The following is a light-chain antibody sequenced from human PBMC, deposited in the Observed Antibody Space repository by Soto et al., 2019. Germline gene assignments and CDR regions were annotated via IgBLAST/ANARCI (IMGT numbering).Light chain of an antibody. J-gene: IGLJ3*02. CDR2: DDN. CDR3: YSTGSSGNHRV. CDR1: TLPRKY. Sequence: SYELTQPPSVSVSPGQTARITCSGDTLPRKYAYWYQKKSGQAPVLVIYDDNKRPSGIPERFSGASSGTMATLTISGAQVEDEADYSCYSTGSSGNHRVFGGGTKLTVL. V-gene: IGLV3-10*01.